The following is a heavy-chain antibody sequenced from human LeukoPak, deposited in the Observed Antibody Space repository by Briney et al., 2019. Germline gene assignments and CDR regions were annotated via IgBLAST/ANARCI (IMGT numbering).Heavy chain of an antibody. CDR2: ISSSSSYT. J-gene: IGHJ4*02. V-gene: IGHV3-11*06. Sequence: PGGSLRLSCAASGFTFSDYYMSWIRQAPGKGLEWVSYISSSSSYTNYADSVKGRFTISRDNAKNSLYLQMNSPRAEDTAVYYCAKYDSSGYLPDYWGQGTLVTVSS. CDR1: GFTFSDYY. D-gene: IGHD3-22*01. CDR3: AKYDSSGYLPDY.